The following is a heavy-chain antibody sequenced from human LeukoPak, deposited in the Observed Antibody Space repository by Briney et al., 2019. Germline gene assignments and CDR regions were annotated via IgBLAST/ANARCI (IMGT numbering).Heavy chain of an antibody. CDR3: ARHPFATPFDY. CDR2: VYYSGDT. J-gene: IGHJ4*02. V-gene: IGHV4-61*05. D-gene: IGHD2-15*01. CDR1: GGSISSSSNY. Sequence: SETLSLTCTVSGGSISSSSNYWGWIRQSPGEGLEWIGYVYYSGDTNYNPSLKSRVTMSLDTSKNQVSLRLSSVTAADTAVYYCARHPFATPFDYWGRGTLLTVSS.